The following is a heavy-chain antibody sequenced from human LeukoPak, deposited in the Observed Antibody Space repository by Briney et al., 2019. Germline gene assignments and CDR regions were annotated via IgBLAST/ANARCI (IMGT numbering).Heavy chain of an antibody. D-gene: IGHD4-17*01. V-gene: IGHV1-69*04. CDR2: IIPILGIA. CDR3: ARIGATVTTTRGVFDY. Sequence: ASVKVSCKASGGTFSSYAISWVRQAPGQGLEWMGRIIPILGIANYAQKFQGRVTITADKSTSTAYMELSSLRSEDTAVYYCARIGATVTTTRGVFDYWGQGTLVTVSS. J-gene: IGHJ4*02. CDR1: GGTFSSYA.